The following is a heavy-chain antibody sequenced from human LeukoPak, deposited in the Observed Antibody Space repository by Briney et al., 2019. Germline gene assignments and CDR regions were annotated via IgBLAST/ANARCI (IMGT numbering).Heavy chain of an antibody. D-gene: IGHD3-22*01. CDR2: INAGNGST. Sequence: ASVKVSCKASGYTFTSYAMHWVRQAPGQRLEWMGWINAGNGSTKYSQKFQGRVTITRDTSASTAYMELSSLRSEDTAVYYCAREPQGDSSGGWDYYYYGMDVWGQGTTVTVSS. V-gene: IGHV1-3*01. CDR3: AREPQGDSSGGWDYYYYGMDV. J-gene: IGHJ6*02. CDR1: GYTFTSYA.